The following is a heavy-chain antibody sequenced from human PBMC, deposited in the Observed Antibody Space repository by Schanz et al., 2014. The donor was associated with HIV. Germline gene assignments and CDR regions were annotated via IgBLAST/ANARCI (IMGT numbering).Heavy chain of an antibody. J-gene: IGHJ4*02. CDR3: AKGWRGYSISSWVDY. CDR2: ISHDGSKK. Sequence: VQLLESGGGLVQPGGSLRLTCAASGFSFDTFGIHWVRQAPGKGLEWVAVISHDGSKKYYADSVRGRITISRDNSKNTLYLQMNSLRADDTAVYYCAKGWRGYSISSWVDYWGQGSLVTVSS. D-gene: IGHD6-6*01. V-gene: IGHV3-30*18. CDR1: GFSFDTFG.